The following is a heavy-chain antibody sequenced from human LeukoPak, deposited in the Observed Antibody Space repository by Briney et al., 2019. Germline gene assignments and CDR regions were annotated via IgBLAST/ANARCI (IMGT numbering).Heavy chain of an antibody. V-gene: IGHV3-15*01. Sequence: GGSLRLSCAASGFTFSNAWMSWVRQAPGKGLEWVGRIKSKTDGGTTDYAAPVKGRFTISRDDSKTTLYLQMNSLKTEDTAVYYCTTASAHYYDSSGYRFDYWGQGTLVTVSS. CDR1: GFTFSNAW. CDR3: TTASAHYYDSSGYRFDY. CDR2: IKSKTDGGTT. J-gene: IGHJ4*02. D-gene: IGHD3-22*01.